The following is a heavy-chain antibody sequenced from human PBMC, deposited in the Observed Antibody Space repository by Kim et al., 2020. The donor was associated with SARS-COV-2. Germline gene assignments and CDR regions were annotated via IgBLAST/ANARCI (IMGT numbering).Heavy chain of an antibody. V-gene: IGHV3-21*01. CDR2: ISSSSTYI. J-gene: IGHJ4*02. CDR3: ASAIRGVIKAGFEY. CDR1: GFTFSTYS. D-gene: IGHD3-10*01. Sequence: GGSLRLSCAASGFTFSTYSMNWVRQAPGTGLEWVSSISSSSTYIFYADSVKGRFTISRDNAKNSLYLQMNSLRAEDTAVYYCASAIRGVIKAGFEYWGQG.